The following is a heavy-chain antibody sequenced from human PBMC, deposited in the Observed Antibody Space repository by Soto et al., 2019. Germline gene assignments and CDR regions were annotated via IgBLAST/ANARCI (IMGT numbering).Heavy chain of an antibody. CDR1: GCSISSYY. J-gene: IGHJ4*02. Sequence: SETLSLTSTVPGCSISSYYWSWIRQPPGKGLEWIGYIYYSGSTNYNPSLKSRVTISVDTSKNQFSLKLSSVTAADTAVYYCARGPPGMAVAGKAPAFDFWGQGTLVTVSS. CDR3: ARGPPGMAVAGKAPAFDF. V-gene: IGHV4-59*01. D-gene: IGHD6-19*01. CDR2: IYYSGST.